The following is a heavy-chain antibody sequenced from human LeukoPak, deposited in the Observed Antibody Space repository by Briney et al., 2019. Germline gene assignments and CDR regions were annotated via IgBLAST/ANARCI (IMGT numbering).Heavy chain of an antibody. J-gene: IGHJ6*03. CDR2: IYYSGST. CDR3: AHLRREGHYYYYMDV. V-gene: IGHV4-59*01. Sequence: SETLSLTCTVSGVSISSYYWSWIRQPPGKGLEWIGYIYYSGSTNYNPSLKSRVTISVDTSKNQFSLKLSSVTAADTAMYFCAHLRREGHYYYYMDVWGKGTSVTVSS. CDR1: GVSISSYY. D-gene: IGHD1-26*01.